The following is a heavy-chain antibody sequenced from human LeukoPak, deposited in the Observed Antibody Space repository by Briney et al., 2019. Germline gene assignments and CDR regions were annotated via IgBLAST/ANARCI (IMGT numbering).Heavy chain of an antibody. D-gene: IGHD1-7*01. CDR1: GERVSSNGAA. CDR3: VRGNYNFDY. CDR2: TYYRSKWYN. J-gene: IGHJ4*02. V-gene: IGHV6-1*01. Sequence: SQTLSLTCTISGERVSSNGAAWNWIRQSPSRGLEWLGRTYYRSKWYNEYAPSVKGRITISPDTSKNQFSLQLNSVTPEGTAVYYCVRGNYNFDYWGQGTLVTVSS.